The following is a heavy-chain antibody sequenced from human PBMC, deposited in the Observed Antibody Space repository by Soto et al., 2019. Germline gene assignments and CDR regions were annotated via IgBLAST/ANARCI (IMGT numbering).Heavy chain of an antibody. J-gene: IGHJ4*02. CDR1: GLDVSTNY. Sequence: GGSLRLSCAASGLDVSTNYMNWVRQAPGKGLEWVSMIYSSGTTYYAASVKGRFSISRDKSKNTLYLQMNSLRADDTAVYYCARGTSGYSFWGQGTLVTVSS. V-gene: IGHV3-53*01. CDR2: IYSSGTT. D-gene: IGHD3-22*01. CDR3: ARGTSGYSF.